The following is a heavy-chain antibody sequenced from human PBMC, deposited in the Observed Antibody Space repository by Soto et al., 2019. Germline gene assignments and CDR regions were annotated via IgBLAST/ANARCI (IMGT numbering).Heavy chain of an antibody. D-gene: IGHD3-22*01. CDR2: IIGDGSED. CDR3: SRDHYYEEKGLDC. Sequence: QVQLVESGGGVVQPGRSLRLSCAASGFAFSRHGMHWVRQAPGKGLEWVAVIIGDGSEDDYADSVEGRFTISRDNAKNTLYLEMNSLRPEDTAVYYCSRDHYYEEKGLDCWGQGTLVTVSS. V-gene: IGHV3-33*01. CDR1: GFAFSRHG. J-gene: IGHJ4*02.